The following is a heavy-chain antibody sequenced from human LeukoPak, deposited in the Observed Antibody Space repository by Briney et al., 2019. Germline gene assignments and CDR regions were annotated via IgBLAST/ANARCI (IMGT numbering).Heavy chain of an antibody. D-gene: IGHD6-25*01. Sequence: SETLYLTCAVYGGSFSGYYWSWIRQPPGKGLEWIGEINHSGSTNYNPSLKSRVTISVDTSKNQFSLKLSSVTAADTAVYYRAGTIAATHGGAFDIWGQGTMVTVSS. CDR1: GGSFSGYY. V-gene: IGHV4-34*01. J-gene: IGHJ3*02. CDR2: INHSGST. CDR3: AGTIAATHGGAFDI.